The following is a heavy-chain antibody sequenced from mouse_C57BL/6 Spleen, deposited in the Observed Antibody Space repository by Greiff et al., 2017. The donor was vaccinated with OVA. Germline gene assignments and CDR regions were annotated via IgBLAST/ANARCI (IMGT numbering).Heavy chain of an antibody. CDR3: ARGDYDGYYD. D-gene: IGHD2-3*01. CDR2: ISYDGSN. Sequence: VQLQQSGPGLVKPSQSLSLTCSVTGYSITSGYYWNWIRQFPGNKLEWMGYISYDGSNNYNPSLKNRISITRDTSKNQFFLKLNSVTTEDTATYYCARGDYDGYYDWGQGTTLTVSS. CDR1: GYSITSGYY. V-gene: IGHV3-6*01. J-gene: IGHJ2*01.